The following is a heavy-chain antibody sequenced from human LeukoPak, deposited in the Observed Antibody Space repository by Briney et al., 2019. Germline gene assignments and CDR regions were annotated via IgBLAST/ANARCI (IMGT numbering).Heavy chain of an antibody. CDR1: GGTFSSYA. Sequence: SVKVSCKASGGTFSSYAISWVRQAPGQGLEWMGGIIPIFGTANYAQKFQGRVTITTDESTSTAYMELSSLRSEDTAVYYCARARSGIAVAGKVYYYYMDVWGKGTTVTVSS. CDR2: IIPIFGTA. J-gene: IGHJ6*03. CDR3: ARARSGIAVAGKVYYYYMDV. V-gene: IGHV1-69*05. D-gene: IGHD6-19*01.